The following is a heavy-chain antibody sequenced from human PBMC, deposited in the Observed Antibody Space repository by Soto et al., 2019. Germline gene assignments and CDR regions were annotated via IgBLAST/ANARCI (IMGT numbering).Heavy chain of an antibody. Sequence: PGESQKISCEGSGYIFTNQWVNWVRQVPGKGLEWMGNIDPSDSHTNYSPSFQGHVTISIDKSIRTAYLQWTRLKASDTAIYYCASGRWNLHFHYWGQGSLVTVSS. D-gene: IGHD2-15*01. CDR2: IDPSDSHT. CDR3: ASGRWNLHFHY. J-gene: IGHJ4*02. V-gene: IGHV5-10-1*01. CDR1: GYIFTNQW.